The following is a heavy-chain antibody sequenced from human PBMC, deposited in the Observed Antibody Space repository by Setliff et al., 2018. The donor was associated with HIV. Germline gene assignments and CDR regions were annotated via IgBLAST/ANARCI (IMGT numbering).Heavy chain of an antibody. CDR3: ARRWGEAFDY. Sequence: SETLSLTCTVSGGSISSYYWNWIRQPPGKGLEWIGYIYYSGSTNHKPSLKSRVTISVDMSKNQFSLRLSSVTAADTAVYYCARRWGEAFDYWGQGTLVTVSS. CDR1: GGSISSYY. V-gene: IGHV4-59*08. D-gene: IGHD1-26*01. CDR2: IYYSGST. J-gene: IGHJ4*02.